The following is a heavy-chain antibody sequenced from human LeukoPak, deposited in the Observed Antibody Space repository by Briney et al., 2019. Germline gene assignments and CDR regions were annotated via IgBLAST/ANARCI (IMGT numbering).Heavy chain of an antibody. CDR1: GYSFTNYW. J-gene: IGHJ4*02. CDR3: ACLDYYDSSGYYYK. V-gene: IGHV5-51*01. D-gene: IGHD3-22*01. CDR2: IYPDDSDT. Sequence: GESLKISCKGSGYSFTNYWIGWVRQMPGKGLEWMGIIYPDDSDTRYSPSFQGQVTISVDKSINTAYLQWNSLKASDTAMYYCACLDYYDSSGYYYKWGQGTLVTVSS.